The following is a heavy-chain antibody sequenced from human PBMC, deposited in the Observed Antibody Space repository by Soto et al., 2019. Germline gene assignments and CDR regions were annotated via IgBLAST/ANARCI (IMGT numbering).Heavy chain of an antibody. Sequence: PGGSLRLSCVASGFTFSSYAMSWVRQAPGKGLEWVSVISGSGGGTYYADSVKGRFTISRDNSKNTLYLQMGSLRAEDMAVYYCVRRVSGNYDYWGQGTLVTVSS. V-gene: IGHV3-23*01. CDR3: VRRVSGNYDY. CDR2: ISGSGGGT. CDR1: GFTFSSYA. D-gene: IGHD1-7*01. J-gene: IGHJ4*02.